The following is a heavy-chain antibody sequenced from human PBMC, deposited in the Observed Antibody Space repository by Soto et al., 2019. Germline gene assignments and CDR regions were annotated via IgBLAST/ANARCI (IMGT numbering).Heavy chain of an antibody. V-gene: IGHV3-9*01. Sequence: LRLSCAASGFTFDDYAMHWVRQVPGKGLGWVSGINWNSGSIGYGDSVKGRFAISRDNAKNSLHLQMNSLSAEDTAVYYCVKDESINWYSGHFRHWGQGTLVTVSS. D-gene: IGHD6-13*01. J-gene: IGHJ1*01. CDR1: GFTFDDYA. CDR2: INWNSGSI. CDR3: VKDESINWYSGHFRH.